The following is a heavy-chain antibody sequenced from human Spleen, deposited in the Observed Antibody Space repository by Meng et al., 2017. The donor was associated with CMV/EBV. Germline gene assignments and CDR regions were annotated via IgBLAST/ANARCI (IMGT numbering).Heavy chain of an antibody. Sequence: GGSLRLSCAASGFTFSSYGMHWVRQAPGKGLEWVAVIWYDGSNKYYADSVKGRFTISRDNSKNTVYLQMNSLRVEDTAVYYCAREGTSSGYFGDFDYWGQGALVTVSS. CDR2: IWYDGSNK. V-gene: IGHV3-33*01. CDR1: GFTFSSYG. J-gene: IGHJ4*02. CDR3: AREGTSSGYFGDFDY. D-gene: IGHD3-22*01.